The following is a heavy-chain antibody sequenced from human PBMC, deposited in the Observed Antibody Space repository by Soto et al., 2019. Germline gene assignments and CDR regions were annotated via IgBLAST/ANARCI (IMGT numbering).Heavy chain of an antibody. CDR3: ARGNGYCSGGSCHGSQY. J-gene: IGHJ4*02. V-gene: IGHV4-34*01. CDR2: INHSRST. D-gene: IGHD2-15*01. CDR1: GGSFSGYY. Sequence: GGSFSGYYWSWIRQPPGKGLEWIGEINHSRSTNYNPSLKSRVTISVYTSNTYFSLKLSSVTAADTAVYYFARGNGYCSGGSCHGSQYWGQGTLVTVPS.